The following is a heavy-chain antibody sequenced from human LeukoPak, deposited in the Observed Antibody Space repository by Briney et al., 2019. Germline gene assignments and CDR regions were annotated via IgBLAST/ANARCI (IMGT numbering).Heavy chain of an antibody. CDR3: AKQHPDYYDSSGYKGHAFDI. Sequence: PGGSLRLSCAVSGFSFSNYAMSWVRQFPGKGLEWVSGISGTGGNTYYADSVKGRFTISRDNSKNTLYLQMNSLRAEDTAVYYCAKQHPDYYDSSGYKGHAFDIWGQGTMVTVSS. J-gene: IGHJ3*02. CDR1: GFSFSNYA. CDR2: ISGTGGNT. V-gene: IGHV3-23*01. D-gene: IGHD3-22*01.